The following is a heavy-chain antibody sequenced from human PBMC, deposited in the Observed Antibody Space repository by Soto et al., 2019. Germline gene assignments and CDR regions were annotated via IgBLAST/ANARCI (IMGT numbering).Heavy chain of an antibody. J-gene: IGHJ5*02. D-gene: IGHD3-3*01. Sequence: SETLSLTCAVYGGSFSGYYWSWIRQPPGKGLEWIGEINHSGSTNYNPSLKSRVTISVDTSKNQFSLKLSSVTAADTAVYYCARVGAFFGVARNCFDPWGQGTLVTVSS. V-gene: IGHV4-34*01. CDR1: GGSFSGYY. CDR3: ARVGAFFGVARNCFDP. CDR2: INHSGST.